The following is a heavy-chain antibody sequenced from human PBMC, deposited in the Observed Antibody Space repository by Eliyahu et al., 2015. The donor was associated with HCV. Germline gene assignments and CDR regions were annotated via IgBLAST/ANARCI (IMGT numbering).Heavy chain of an antibody. CDR1: GYTFTGYY. D-gene: IGHD5-12*01. CDR3: ARAGYSGYDLSSVPYYYYGMDV. J-gene: IGHJ6*02. Sequence: QVQLVQSGAEVKKPGASVKVSCKGSGYTFTGYYMHWXRQAPGQGLEGMGWINPNSGGTNXAQKFXGRVTMTRDTSISTAYMELSRLRSDDTAVYYCARAGYSGYDLSSVPYYYYGMDVWGQGTTVTVSS. CDR2: INPNSGGT. V-gene: IGHV1-2*02.